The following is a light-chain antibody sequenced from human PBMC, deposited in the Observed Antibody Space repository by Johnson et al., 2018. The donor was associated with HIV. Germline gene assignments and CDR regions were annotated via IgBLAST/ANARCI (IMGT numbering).Light chain of an antibody. CDR3: GTWDSSLSAYV. CDR2: ENN. J-gene: IGLJ1*01. Sequence: QSVLTQPPSVSAAPGQKVTISCSGSSSNIGNNYVSWYQQLPGTAPKLLIYENNKRPSGIPDRFSGSKSGTSATLGITGLQTGDEADYYCGTWDSSLSAYVFGTGTNFTFL. CDR1: SSNIGNNY. V-gene: IGLV1-51*01.